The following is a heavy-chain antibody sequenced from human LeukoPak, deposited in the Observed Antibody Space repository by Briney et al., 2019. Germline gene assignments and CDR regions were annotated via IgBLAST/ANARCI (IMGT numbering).Heavy chain of an antibody. CDR3: ARGVEPLAANTLAY. V-gene: IGHV3-53*01. CDR2: LYSDGNT. J-gene: IGHJ4*02. Sequence: GGSLRLSCAASGFTVITNEMTWVRQAPGKGLEWVSVLYSDGNTKYADSVQGRFTISRDNSKNTLYLEMNSLSPDDTAVYYCARGVEPLAANTLAYWGQGTLVIVS. CDR1: GFTVITNE. D-gene: IGHD1-14*01.